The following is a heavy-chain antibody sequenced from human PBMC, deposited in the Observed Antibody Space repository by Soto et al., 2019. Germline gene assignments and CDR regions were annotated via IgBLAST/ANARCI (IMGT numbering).Heavy chain of an antibody. CDR2: VSYDGNIK. D-gene: IGHD5-12*01. V-gene: IGHV3-30*03. CDR1: GFAFSNFG. J-gene: IGHJ4*02. Sequence: GGSLRLSCAASGFAFSNFGMHWVRQAPGKGLAWVAAVSYDGNIKYYADSVKGRFTISRDNSKNTLFLQMNSLRPEDTAVYYCARSDIVATMPHWGQGTLVTVSS. CDR3: ARSDIVATMPH.